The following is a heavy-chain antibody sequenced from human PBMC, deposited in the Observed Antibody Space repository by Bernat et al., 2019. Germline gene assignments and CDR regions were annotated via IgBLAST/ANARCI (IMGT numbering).Heavy chain of an antibody. Sequence: QLQLQESGPGLVKPSETLSLTCTVSGGSISSSSYYWGWIRQPPGKGPEWIGSIYYSGSTYYNPSLKSRVTISVDTSKNQFSLKLSSVTAADTAVYYCARRQFMLSTVTTSPHSWYWGQGTLVTVSS. CDR1: GGSISSSSYY. V-gene: IGHV4-39*01. D-gene: IGHD4-17*01. J-gene: IGHJ4*02. CDR2: IYYSGST. CDR3: ARRQFMLSTVTTSPHSWY.